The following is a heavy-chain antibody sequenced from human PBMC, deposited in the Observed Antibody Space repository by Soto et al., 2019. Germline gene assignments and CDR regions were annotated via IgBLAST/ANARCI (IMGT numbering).Heavy chain of an antibody. Sequence: QVQLMQSGAEVKKPGASVKVSCKASGNTFTNYYIHWVRKAPGQGLEWMGTINPSGGHTTYAQKFLGRVTMTRETSTSTLYMELTSLRSEDTAVYYCARGGHVVVVTAAVDYCGQGTLVTVSS. CDR1: GNTFTNYY. V-gene: IGHV1-46*01. D-gene: IGHD2-21*02. J-gene: IGHJ4*02. CDR2: INPSGGHT. CDR3: ARGGHVVVVTAAVDY.